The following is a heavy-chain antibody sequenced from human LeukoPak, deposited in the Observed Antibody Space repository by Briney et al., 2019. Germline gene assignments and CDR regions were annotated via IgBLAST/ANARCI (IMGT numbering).Heavy chain of an antibody. CDR3: ARRDIVKGGFDY. D-gene: IGHD3-16*02. J-gene: IGHJ4*02. Sequence: IGEINHSGSTNYNPSLQSRVTISVDTSKNQFSLKLSSVTAADTAVYYCARRDIVKGGFDYWGQGTLVTVSS. V-gene: IGHV4-34*01. CDR2: INHSGST.